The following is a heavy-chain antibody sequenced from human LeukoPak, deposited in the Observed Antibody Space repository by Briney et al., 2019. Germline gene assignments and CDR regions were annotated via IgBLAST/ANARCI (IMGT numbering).Heavy chain of an antibody. V-gene: IGHV4-59*08. CDR3: ARASYSYDINGWVPFDY. Sequence: KASETLSLTCTVSGGSIRSYYWSWIRQPPGKGLEWIAYIYYSGSTNYNPSLKSRVTISVDTSKNQFSLRLSSVTAADTAVYYCARASYSYDINGWVPFDYWGQGTLVTVSS. J-gene: IGHJ4*02. CDR2: IYYSGST. D-gene: IGHD3-22*01. CDR1: GGSIRSYY.